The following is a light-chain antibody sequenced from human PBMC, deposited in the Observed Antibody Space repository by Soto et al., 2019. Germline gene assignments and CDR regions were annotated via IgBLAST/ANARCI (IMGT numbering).Light chain of an antibody. CDR2: DAT. CDR3: LQHDSYPRT. Sequence: DIQMTQSPSTLSASGGERATITCRASQSIDRWLAWYQQKPGKAPKVLIWDATTLHRGVPSRFSGSRSGTEFTLTISSLQPDDFATYYCLQHDSYPRTFGQGTKVDIK. J-gene: IGKJ1*01. V-gene: IGKV1-5*01. CDR1: QSIDRW.